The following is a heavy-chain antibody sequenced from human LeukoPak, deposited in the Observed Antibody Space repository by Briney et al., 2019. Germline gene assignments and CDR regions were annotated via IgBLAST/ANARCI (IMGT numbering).Heavy chain of an antibody. V-gene: IGHV1-69*04. D-gene: IGHD5-12*01. CDR1: GGTFSSYG. Sequence: GASVKVSCKASGGTFSSYGISWVRQAPGQGLEGMGRIIPILGIANYAQKFQGRVTITADKSTSAAYMELSNLRSEDTAVYYCARERIVATFLSYWGQGTLVTVSS. CDR3: ARERIVATFLSY. J-gene: IGHJ4*02. CDR2: IIPILGIA.